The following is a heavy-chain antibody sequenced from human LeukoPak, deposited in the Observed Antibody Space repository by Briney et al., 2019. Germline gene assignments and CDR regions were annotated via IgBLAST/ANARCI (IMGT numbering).Heavy chain of an antibody. V-gene: IGHV3-7*01. D-gene: IGHD4-23*01. Sequence: GGSLRLSCAASGFTFSSYSMSWVRQAPGKGLEWVANMKEDGGEINYVDSVKGRFTISRDNAKNSLFLQMNSLRVEDTAVYYCARDRGYSTFDYWGQGTLVTVSS. CDR3: ARDRGYSTFDY. CDR1: GFTFSSYS. CDR2: MKEDGGEI. J-gene: IGHJ4*02.